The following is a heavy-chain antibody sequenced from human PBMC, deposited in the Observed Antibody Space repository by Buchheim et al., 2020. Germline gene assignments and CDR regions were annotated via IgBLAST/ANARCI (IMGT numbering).Heavy chain of an antibody. D-gene: IGHD4-17*01. V-gene: IGHV4-30-4*01. CDR2: IYYSGST. J-gene: IGHJ5*02. CDR1: GGSLSSGDYY. CDR3: ARTSYGDYSGDWFDP. Sequence: QVQLQESGPGLVKPSQTLSLTCSVSGGSLSSGDYYWSWIRQPPGKGLEWIGYIYYSGSTYYNPSLRSRVIMSVDTSQKQFSLKLRSVTAADTAVYFCARTSYGDYSGDWFDPWGQGT.